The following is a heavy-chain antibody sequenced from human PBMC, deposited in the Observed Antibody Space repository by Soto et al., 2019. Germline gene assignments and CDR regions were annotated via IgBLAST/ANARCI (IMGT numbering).Heavy chain of an antibody. CDR2: INAGNGNT. CDR1: GYIFTNYT. D-gene: IGHD2-15*01. V-gene: IGHV1-3*05. CDR3: ARDQDSYDHGMDV. Sequence: QVHLVQSGAEEKKPGASVKVSCKASGYIFTNYTMNWVRQAPGQGLEWMGWINAGNGNTKYSQKFQGRVTITRDTSASSAYLELSSLRSEDTAIYYCARDQDSYDHGMDVWGPGTTVTVSS. J-gene: IGHJ6*02.